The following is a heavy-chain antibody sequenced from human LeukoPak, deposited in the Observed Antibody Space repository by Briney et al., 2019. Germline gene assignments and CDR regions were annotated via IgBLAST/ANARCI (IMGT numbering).Heavy chain of an antibody. CDR1: GFTFSSFA. J-gene: IGHJ4*02. CDR3: AKPRTTGLGWAQFDY. D-gene: IGHD2-8*02. Sequence: GGSLRLSCAASGFTFSSFAMTWVRQAPGKGLEWVSGFDGNGPNTYYADSVKGRRTISRDNSRNTLYLEMNSLRPEDTAIYYCAKPRTTGLGWAQFDYWGQGSLVTVSS. V-gene: IGHV3-23*01. CDR2: FDGNGPNT.